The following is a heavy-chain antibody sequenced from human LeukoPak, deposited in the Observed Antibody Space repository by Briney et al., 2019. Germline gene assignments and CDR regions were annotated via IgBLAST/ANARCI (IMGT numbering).Heavy chain of an antibody. J-gene: IGHJ4*02. D-gene: IGHD3-3*01. CDR3: AREPPTSPYYDFWREFDY. V-gene: IGHV4-39*07. CDR1: GGSISSSSYY. CDR2: IYYSGST. Sequence: SETLSLTCTVSGGSISSSSYYWGWIRQPPGKGLEWIGSIYYSGSTYYNPSLKSRVTISVDTSKNQFSLKLSSVTAADTAVYYCAREPPTSPYYDFWREFDYWGQGTLVTVSS.